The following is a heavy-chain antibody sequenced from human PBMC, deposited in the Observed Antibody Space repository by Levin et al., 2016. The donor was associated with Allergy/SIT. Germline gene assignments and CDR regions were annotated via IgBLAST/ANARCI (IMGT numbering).Heavy chain of an antibody. CDR2: INPYAGTT. J-gene: IGHJ3*02. CDR1: GYTFTSYY. Sequence: ASVKVSCKTSGYTFTSYYIHWVRQAPGQGLEWMGMINPYAGTTTYAQKFQGRVTMTRDSPTRAVHMELSSLRSEDTAVYYCARGSNLPLGRADDDLDIWGQGTMVTLSS. V-gene: IGHV1-46*01. CDR3: ARGSNLPLGRADDDLDI. D-gene: IGHD3-10*01.